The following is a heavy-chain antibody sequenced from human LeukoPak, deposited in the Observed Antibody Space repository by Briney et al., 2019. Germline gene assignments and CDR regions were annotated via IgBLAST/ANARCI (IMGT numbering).Heavy chain of an antibody. D-gene: IGHD3-10*01. CDR1: GGTFSSYA. Sequence: SVKVSCKASGGTFSSYAISWVRQAPGQGLEWMGGIIPIFGTANYAQKFQGRVTITADESTSTAYMELSSLRSEDTAVYYCARHGGILRFGELLPYYYYMDVWGKGTTVTVSS. J-gene: IGHJ6*03. V-gene: IGHV1-69*13. CDR2: IIPIFGTA. CDR3: ARHGGILRFGELLPYYYYMDV.